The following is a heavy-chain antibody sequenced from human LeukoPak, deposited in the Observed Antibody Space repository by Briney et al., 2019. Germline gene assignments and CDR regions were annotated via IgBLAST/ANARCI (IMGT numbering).Heavy chain of an antibody. Sequence: GASVKVSCKASGYTFTSYGISWVRQAPGQGLEWMGWISAYNGNTNYAQKPQGRVTMTTDTSTSTAYMELRSLRSDDTAVYYCARDLATTYYYDSSGYSDAFDIWGQGTMVTVSS. J-gene: IGHJ3*02. V-gene: IGHV1-18*01. CDR2: ISAYNGNT. CDR1: GYTFTSYG. D-gene: IGHD3-22*01. CDR3: ARDLATTYYYDSSGYSDAFDI.